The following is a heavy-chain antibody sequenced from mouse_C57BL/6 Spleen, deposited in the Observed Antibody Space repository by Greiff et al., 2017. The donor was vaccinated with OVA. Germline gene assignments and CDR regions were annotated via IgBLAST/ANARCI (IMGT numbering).Heavy chain of an antibody. CDR3: ARGAGDAY. J-gene: IGHJ3*01. V-gene: IGHV1-66*01. Sequence: QVQLKESGPELVKPGASVKISCKASGYSFTSYYIHWVKQRPGQGLEWIGWIYPGSGNTKYNEKFKGKATLTADTSSSTAYMQLSSLTSEDSAVYYCARGAGDAYWGQGTLVTVSA. CDR2: IYPGSGNT. CDR1: GYSFTSYY.